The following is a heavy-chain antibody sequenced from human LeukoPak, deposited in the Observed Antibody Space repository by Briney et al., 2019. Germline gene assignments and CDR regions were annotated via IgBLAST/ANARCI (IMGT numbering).Heavy chain of an antibody. V-gene: IGHV1-69*04. CDR3: ARATTETYWGSFDY. J-gene: IGHJ4*02. Sequence: GSIIPIPGIVNSAQKFQGRVTITADKSTSTAYMELSSLRSEDTAVYYCARATTETYWGSFDYWGQGTLVTVSS. CDR2: IIPIPGIV. D-gene: IGHD3-16*01.